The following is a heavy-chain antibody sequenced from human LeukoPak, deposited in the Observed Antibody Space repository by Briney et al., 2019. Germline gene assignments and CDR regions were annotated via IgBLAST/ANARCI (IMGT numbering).Heavy chain of an antibody. CDR1: GFIFSDYV. CDR3: AKPLQRYPTYYFDY. V-gene: IGHV3-23*01. Sequence: SGGSLRLSCAGSGFIFSDYVMSWVRQAPGKGLEWVSAISGSGGSTYYADSVKGRFTISRDNSKNTLYLQMNSLRAEDTAVYYCAKPLQRYPTYYFDYWGQGTLVTVSS. CDR2: ISGSGGST. J-gene: IGHJ4*02. D-gene: IGHD5-18*01.